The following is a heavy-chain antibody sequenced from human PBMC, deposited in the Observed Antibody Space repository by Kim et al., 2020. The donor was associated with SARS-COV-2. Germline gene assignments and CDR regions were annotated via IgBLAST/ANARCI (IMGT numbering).Heavy chain of an antibody. D-gene: IGHD6-13*01. Sequence: SETLSLTCAVSGGSISSSNWWSWVRQPPGKGLEWIGEIYHSGSTNYNPSLKSRVTISVDKSKNQFSLKLSSVTAADTAVYYCASQPYSSSWSNYYGMDVWGQGTTVTVSS. J-gene: IGHJ6*02. CDR1: GGSISSSNW. CDR3: ASQPYSSSWSNYYGMDV. V-gene: IGHV4-4*02. CDR2: IYHSGST.